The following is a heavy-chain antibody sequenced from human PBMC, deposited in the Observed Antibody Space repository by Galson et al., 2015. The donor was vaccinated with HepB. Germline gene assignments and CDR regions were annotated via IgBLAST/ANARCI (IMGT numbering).Heavy chain of an antibody. CDR3: AKLGSDSSGYFAFGI. CDR2: ISSSTTTV. D-gene: IGHD3-22*01. V-gene: IGHV3-48*01. J-gene: IGHJ3*02. CDR1: TFIFSTYS. Sequence: SLRLSCAASTFIFSTYSMNWVRQAPGKGLEWVSYISSSTTTVYYAASVKGRSTISRDNSKNTLYLQMNSLRAEDAAVYYCAKLGSDSSGYFAFGIWGQGTMFTVSS.